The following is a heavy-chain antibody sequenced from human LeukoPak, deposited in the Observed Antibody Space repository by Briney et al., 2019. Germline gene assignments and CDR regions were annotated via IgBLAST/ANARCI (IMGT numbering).Heavy chain of an antibody. V-gene: IGHV3-23*01. D-gene: IGHD3-22*01. J-gene: IGHJ5*01. Sequence: PGGSLTLSCQASGFTFYMYAMSWVRPAPGKGLEWVASMCGTAGCTFYPDSVKGRFTISRDNSKNVLYLRMNSLTAEDTAIYYCAKDRPNFHENSGHYYRRDGDSWGQGTLVTVSS. CDR1: GFTFYMYA. CDR3: AKDRPNFHENSGHYYRRDGDS. CDR2: MCGTAGCT.